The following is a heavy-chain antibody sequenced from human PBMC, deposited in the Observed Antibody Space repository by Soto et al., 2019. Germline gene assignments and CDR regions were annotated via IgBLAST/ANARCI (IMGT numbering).Heavy chain of an antibody. V-gene: IGHV1-46*01. CDR3: AMTLALLTHFDY. J-gene: IGHJ4*02. D-gene: IGHD3-9*01. Sequence: RASVKVSCKASGNPFTSYYMHWVRQAPGQGLEWMGIINPSAGSTDYAQRFQGRATMTRDTSTSTVYMELSSLKAEDTAIYYCAMTLALLTHFDYWGQGTQVTVSS. CDR2: INPSAGST. CDR1: GNPFTSYY.